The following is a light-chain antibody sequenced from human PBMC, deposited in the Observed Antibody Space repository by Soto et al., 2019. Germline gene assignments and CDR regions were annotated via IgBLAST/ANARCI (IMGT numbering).Light chain of an antibody. J-gene: IGKJ4*01. Sequence: DIQMTQSPSSLSASVGDRVTITCQASQDISNYLNWYQQKPGKASKLLIYDASNLETGVPSRFSGSGSGTDFTFTISSLQPEDIATYYCQQYGNLLLAFGGGKKVEIK. CDR3: QQYGNLLLA. V-gene: IGKV1-33*01. CDR1: QDISNY. CDR2: DAS.